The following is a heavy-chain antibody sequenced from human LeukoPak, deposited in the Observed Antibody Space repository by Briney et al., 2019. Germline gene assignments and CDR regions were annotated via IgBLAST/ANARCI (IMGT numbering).Heavy chain of an antibody. V-gene: IGHV3-30*02. Sequence: GGSLRLSCAASGFTFSSYGMHWVRQAPGKGLEWVAFIRYDGSNKYYADSVKGRFTISRDNSKNTLYLQMNSLRAEDTAVYYCAKQGLRDIVLMVYAMGYPDYWGQGTLVTVSS. J-gene: IGHJ4*02. CDR2: IRYDGSNK. D-gene: IGHD2-8*01. CDR3: AKQGLRDIVLMVYAMGYPDY. CDR1: GFTFSSYG.